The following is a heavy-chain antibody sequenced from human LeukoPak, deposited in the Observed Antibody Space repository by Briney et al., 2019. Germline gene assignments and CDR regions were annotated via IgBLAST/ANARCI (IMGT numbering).Heavy chain of an antibody. CDR3: ARGAIPYYMDV. CDR2: IYPDDSDT. CDR1: GYSFNDYW. Sequence: GESLKISCKASGYSFNDYWIGWVRQMPGKGLEWMGIIYPDDSDTRYSPSFQGQVTISGDKSISTAYLQWSSLKASDTAIYYCARGAIPYYMDVWGKGTTVTVSS. D-gene: IGHD4/OR15-4a*01. V-gene: IGHV5-51*01. J-gene: IGHJ6*03.